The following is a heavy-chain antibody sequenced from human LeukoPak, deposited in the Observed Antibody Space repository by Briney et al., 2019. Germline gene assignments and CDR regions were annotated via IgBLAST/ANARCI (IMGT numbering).Heavy chain of an antibody. V-gene: IGHV1-2*02. CDR3: ARDPFWSGYYKGVGFDP. Sequence: ASVKVSCKASGYTFTRYYMHWVRQAPGQGLEWMGWINPNSGGTNYAQKFQGRVTMTRDTSISTAYMELSRLRSDDTAVYYCARDPFWSGYYKGVGFDPWGQGTLVTVSS. D-gene: IGHD3-3*01. J-gene: IGHJ5*02. CDR1: GYTFTRYY. CDR2: INPNSGGT.